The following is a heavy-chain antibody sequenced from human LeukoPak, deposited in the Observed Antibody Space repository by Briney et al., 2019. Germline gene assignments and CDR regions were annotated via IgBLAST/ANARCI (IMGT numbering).Heavy chain of an antibody. CDR2: IYSSGST. J-gene: IGHJ4*02. V-gene: IGHV4-4*07. CDR1: GGFISGNC. D-gene: IGHD3-10*01. Sequence: SETLSLTCSVSGGFISGNCWSWIRQPAGKGLEWIGRIYSSGSTDYNPSLKSRLTMSLDKSKNQFSLKLNSVTAADTAVYYCARDPGSYLDYWGQGTLVTVSS. CDR3: ARDPGSYLDY.